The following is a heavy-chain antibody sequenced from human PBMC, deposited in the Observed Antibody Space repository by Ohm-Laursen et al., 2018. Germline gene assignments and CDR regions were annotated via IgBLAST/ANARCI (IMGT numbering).Heavy chain of an antibody. CDR2: ISSSGSFI. Sequence: SLRLSCAASGFTVSSYEMSWIRQAPGKGLEWISLISSSGSFIYYADSVKGRFTVSRDNAKNSLFLQMNSLRAEDTAVYYCARNSSTWGRSVDYWGQGALVTVSS. D-gene: IGHD2-2*01. CDR3: ARNSSTWGRSVDY. CDR1: GFTVSSYE. V-gene: IGHV3-48*03. J-gene: IGHJ4*02.